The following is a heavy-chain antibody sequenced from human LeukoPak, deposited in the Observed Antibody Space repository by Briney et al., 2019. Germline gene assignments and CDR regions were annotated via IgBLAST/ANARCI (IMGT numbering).Heavy chain of an antibody. CDR1: GGSISSDGYY. J-gene: IGHJ3*02. V-gene: IGHV4-30-2*01. D-gene: IGHD2-2*01. CDR3: ATSAQEYQLLEDAFDI. CDR2: IYHSGST. Sequence: SQTLSLACTVSGGSISSDGYYWSWIRQPPGKGLEWIGYIYHSGSTYYNPSLKSRVTISVDRSKNQFSLKLSSVTAADTAVYYCATSAQEYQLLEDAFDIWGQGTMVTVSS.